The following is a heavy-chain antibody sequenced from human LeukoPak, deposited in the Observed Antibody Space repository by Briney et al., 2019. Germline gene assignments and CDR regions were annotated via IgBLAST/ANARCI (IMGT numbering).Heavy chain of an antibody. Sequence: ASVKVSCKASGYTFTTYGISWVRQAPGQGLEWMGWISAYNGNTKYAQKFQGRVTMTRDTSTSTVYMELSSLRSEDTAVYYCARDPSSSGIAVDFDYWGQGTLVTVSS. J-gene: IGHJ4*02. CDR1: GYTFTTYG. V-gene: IGHV1-18*01. CDR2: ISAYNGNT. CDR3: ARDPSSSGIAVDFDY. D-gene: IGHD6-19*01.